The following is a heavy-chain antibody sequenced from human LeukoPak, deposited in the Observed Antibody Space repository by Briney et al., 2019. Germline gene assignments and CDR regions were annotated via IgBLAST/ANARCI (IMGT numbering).Heavy chain of an antibody. CDR3: ARARYDTSSFDY. CDR1: GFTFSDYY. V-gene: IGHV3-11*04. D-gene: IGHD3-22*01. Sequence: GGSLRLSCTASGFTFSDYYMSWIRQAPGKGLEWISYITSSGTTKYYADSVRGRFTISRDNAKNSLYLQMNSLRAEDTAVYYCARARYDTSSFDYWGQGTLVTVSS. J-gene: IGHJ4*02. CDR2: ITSSGTTK.